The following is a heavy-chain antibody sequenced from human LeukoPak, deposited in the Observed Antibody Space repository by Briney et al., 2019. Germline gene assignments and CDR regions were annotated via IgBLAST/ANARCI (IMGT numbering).Heavy chain of an antibody. J-gene: IGHJ4*02. D-gene: IGHD5-24*01. CDR1: GYVFTGHH. CDR2: INTNSGAT. Sequence: ASVTVSCKASGYVFTGHHIHWLRQAPGQGLEWMGWINTNSGATNYAQKFQGRVTMTRDTSISTAYMELSRLRSDDTAFYYCAKTRRDGYNNDLDYWGQGTLVTVSS. CDR3: AKTRRDGYNNDLDY. V-gene: IGHV1-2*02.